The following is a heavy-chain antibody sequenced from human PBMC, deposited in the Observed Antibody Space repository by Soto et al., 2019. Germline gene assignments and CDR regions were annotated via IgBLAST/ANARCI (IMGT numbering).Heavy chain of an antibody. CDR1: GFTFRSFT. CDR2: ISSNSAYI. J-gene: IGHJ5*02. V-gene: IGHV3-21*01. D-gene: IGHD6-13*01. CDR3: TRDASRDSSARGWFDP. Sequence: GGSLRLSCAASGFTFRSFTMNWVRQSPGKGLEWVSTISSNSAYIYHTDALRGRFTISRDNAKNSLHLQMNSLRAEDTAVYYCTRDASRDSSARGWFDPWGPGTLVTVSS.